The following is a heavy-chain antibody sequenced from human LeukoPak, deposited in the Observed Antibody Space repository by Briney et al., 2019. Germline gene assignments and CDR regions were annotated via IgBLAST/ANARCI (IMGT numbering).Heavy chain of an antibody. Sequence: PGGSLRLSCAASGFTFSDYYMTWIRQAPGKGLEWVSYISSSGSTIYYADSVKGRFTISRDNAKNSLYLQMNSLRGEDTAVYYCARYDYDSSGPYYFDYWGQGTLVTVSS. CDR3: ARYDYDSSGPYYFDY. CDR2: ISSSGSTI. V-gene: IGHV3-11*04. D-gene: IGHD3-22*01. CDR1: GFTFSDYY. J-gene: IGHJ4*02.